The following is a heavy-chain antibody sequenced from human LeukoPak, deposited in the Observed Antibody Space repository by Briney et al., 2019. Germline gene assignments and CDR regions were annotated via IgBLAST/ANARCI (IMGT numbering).Heavy chain of an antibody. D-gene: IGHD3-16*02. CDR1: GFTFSSYA. J-gene: IGHJ6*03. CDR2: ISGSGGST. V-gene: IGHV3-23*01. Sequence: SGGSLRLSCAASGFTFSSYAMSWVRQAPGKGLEWVPAISGSGGSTYYADSVKGRFTISGDNSKNTLYLQMNSLRAEDTAVYYCAKDRLAPFDDICRVIVPYYYMDVWGKGTTVTVSS. CDR3: AKDRLAPFDDICRVIVPYYYMDV.